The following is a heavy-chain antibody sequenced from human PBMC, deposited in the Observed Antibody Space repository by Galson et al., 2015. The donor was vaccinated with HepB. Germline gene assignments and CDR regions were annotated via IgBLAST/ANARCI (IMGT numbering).Heavy chain of an antibody. CDR3: ARGLPTMTPYYMDV. Sequence: LSLTCTVSGGSISSYYWSWIRQPAGKGLEWIGRIYTSGSTNYNPSLKSRVTMSVDTSENQFSLKLSSVTAADTAVYYCARGLPTMTPYYMDVWGKGTTVTVSS. CDR1: GGSISSYY. J-gene: IGHJ6*03. CDR2: IYTSGST. D-gene: IGHD3-22*01. V-gene: IGHV4-4*07.